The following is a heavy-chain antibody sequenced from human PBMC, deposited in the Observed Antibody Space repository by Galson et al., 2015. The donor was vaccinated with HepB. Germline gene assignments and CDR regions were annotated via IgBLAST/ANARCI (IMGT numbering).Heavy chain of an antibody. D-gene: IGHD3-22*01. CDR1: GYTFTGYY. V-gene: IGHV1-2*02. J-gene: IGHJ3*02. CDR2: INPNSGGT. CDR3: ARAFWLKDMIVRGDAFDI. Sequence: SVKVSCKASGYTFTGYYMHWVRQAPGQGLEWMGWINPNSGGTNYAQKFQGRVTMTRDTSVSTAYMELSRLRSDDTAVYYCARAFWLKDMIVRGDAFDIWGQGTMVTVSS.